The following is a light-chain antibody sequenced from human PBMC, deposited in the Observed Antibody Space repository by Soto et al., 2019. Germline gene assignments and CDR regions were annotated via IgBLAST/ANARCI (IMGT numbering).Light chain of an antibody. V-gene: IGKV1-39*01. CDR2: SAS. CDR1: QNIKSY. Sequence: DIQMTQSPSSLSASIGDRVTITCRASQNIKSYLNWYQQKPGKAPKLLIHSASSLQRGVASRFSGGGSGTDFTFTISSLQPEDFATYYCQQSYVPPVTFGQGTKVKI. J-gene: IGKJ1*01. CDR3: QQSYVPPVT.